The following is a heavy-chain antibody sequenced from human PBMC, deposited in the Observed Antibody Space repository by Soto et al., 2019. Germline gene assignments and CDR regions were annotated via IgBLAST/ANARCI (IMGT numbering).Heavy chain of an antibody. CDR2: IGTAGDT. D-gene: IGHD3-10*01. Sequence: EVQLVESGGGLVQPGGSLRLSCAASGFTFSSYDMHWVRQATGKGLEWVSAIGTAGDTYYPGSVKGRFTISRENAKNSLYLQMNSLRAGDTAVYYCARGYYGSSWDGVQFDYWGQGTLVTVSS. J-gene: IGHJ4*02. V-gene: IGHV3-13*01. CDR3: ARGYYGSSWDGVQFDY. CDR1: GFTFSSYD.